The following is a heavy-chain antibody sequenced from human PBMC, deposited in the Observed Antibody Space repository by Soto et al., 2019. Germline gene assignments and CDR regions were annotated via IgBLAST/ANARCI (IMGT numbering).Heavy chain of an antibody. D-gene: IGHD6-19*01. Sequence: GGSLRLSCAASGFTFSSYAMSWVRQAPGKGLEWVSGITSAGRTYYADSVKGWFTISRDNSKNTVYLQMNSLRAEDTAVYYCAKVASAAQQWLLTFEHWGQGIQVTGSP. V-gene: IGHV3-23*01. J-gene: IGHJ4*02. CDR1: GFTFSSYA. CDR2: ITSAGRT. CDR3: AKVASAAQQWLLTFEH.